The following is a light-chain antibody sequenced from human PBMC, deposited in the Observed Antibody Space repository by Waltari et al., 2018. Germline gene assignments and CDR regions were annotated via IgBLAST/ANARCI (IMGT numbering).Light chain of an antibody. V-gene: IGKV3-20*01. CDR3: QQYGTTPLT. Sequence: EIVLTQSPGTLSLSPGERATLACRASQSFTSNYLAWYQQKPGQAPRLIIYGISNRATGIPDRFSDSGSGTDFTLTINRVEPEDFAVYYCQQYGTTPLTFGGGTKVDIK. CDR2: GIS. CDR1: QSFTSNY. J-gene: IGKJ4*01.